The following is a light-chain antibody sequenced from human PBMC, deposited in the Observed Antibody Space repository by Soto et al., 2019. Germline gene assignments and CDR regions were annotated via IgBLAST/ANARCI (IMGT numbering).Light chain of an antibody. CDR3: QQRSNWPPT. CDR1: QSVSSY. J-gene: IGKJ2*01. Sequence: IVLTQSPATLSLSPGERATLPCRASQSVSSYLAWYQQKPGQAPRLLIYDASNRATGIPARFSGSGSGTEFHLTISSLEPEDFAVYYCQQRSNWPPTFGQGTTLEIK. CDR2: DAS. V-gene: IGKV3-11*01.